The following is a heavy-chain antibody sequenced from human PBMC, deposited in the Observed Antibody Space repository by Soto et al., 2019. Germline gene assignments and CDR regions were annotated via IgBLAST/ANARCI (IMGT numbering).Heavy chain of an antibody. CDR3: ARSLGYCSSTSCYNVSHTYYYYYMDV. J-gene: IGHJ6*03. Sequence: SETLSLTCTVSGGSIISYYWSWIRQPPGKGLEWIGYIYYSGSTNYNPSLKSRVTISVDTSKNQFSLKLSSVTAADTAVYYCARSLGYCSSTSCYNVSHTYYYYYMDVWGKGTTVSVSS. V-gene: IGHV4-59*08. CDR2: IYYSGST. CDR1: GGSIISYY. D-gene: IGHD2-2*02.